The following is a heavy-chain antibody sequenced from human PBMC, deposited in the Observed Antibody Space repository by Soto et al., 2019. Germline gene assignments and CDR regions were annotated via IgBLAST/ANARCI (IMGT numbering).Heavy chain of an antibody. CDR1: GGSISSGGYS. CDR2: IYHSGST. D-gene: IGHD3-22*01. J-gene: IGHJ5*02. V-gene: IGHV4-30-2*01. Sequence: SETLSLTCAVSGGSISSGGYSWSWIRQPPGKGLEWIGYIYHSGSTYYNPSLKSRVTISVDRSKNQFSLKLSSVTAADTAVYYCARAMIVADLNWFDPWGQGTLVTVSS. CDR3: ARAMIVADLNWFDP.